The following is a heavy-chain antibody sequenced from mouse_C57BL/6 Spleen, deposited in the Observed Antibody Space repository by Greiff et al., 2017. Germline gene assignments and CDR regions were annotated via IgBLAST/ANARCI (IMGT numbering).Heavy chain of an antibody. CDR3: ARSVVPYIGLYAMDY. V-gene: IGHV1-26*01. Sequence: VQLQQSGPELVKPGASVKISCKASGYTFTDYYMNWVKQSHGKSLEWIGDINPNNGGTSYNQKFKGKATLTVDKPSSTAYMQLSSLTSEDSAVYYCARSVVPYIGLYAMDYGGQGTSVTVSS. CDR1: GYTFTDYY. J-gene: IGHJ4*01. D-gene: IGHD1-3*01. CDR2: INPNNGGT.